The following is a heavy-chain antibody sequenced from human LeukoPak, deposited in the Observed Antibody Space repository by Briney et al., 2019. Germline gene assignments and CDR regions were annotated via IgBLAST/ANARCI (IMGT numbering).Heavy chain of an antibody. CDR1: GGSLSGYD. J-gene: IGHJ5*02. D-gene: IGHD3-3*02. Sequence: SETLSLTCVVYGGSLSGYDWSWIRQPPGKGLVWIGEINESGSTTYKSSLKSRVTISIDTSRSQFSLKLNSVTAADTAVYYCARGPYLRGHFWFDPWGQGTLVTVSS. CDR2: INESGST. CDR3: ARGPYLRGHFWFDP. V-gene: IGHV4-34*01.